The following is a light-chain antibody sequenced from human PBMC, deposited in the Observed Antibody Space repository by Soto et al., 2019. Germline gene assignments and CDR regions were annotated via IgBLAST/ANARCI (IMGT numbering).Light chain of an antibody. Sequence: PALTQPPSASGSFGQSVTTSCTGTSSDVGGYNYVSWYQQHPGKAPKLMIYEVSERPSGVPDRFSGSKSGNTASLTVSGLQADDEADYYCSSYSGTNYHYVFGTGTKVTVL. CDR3: SSYSGTNYHYV. J-gene: IGLJ1*01. CDR1: SSDVGGYNY. CDR2: EVS. V-gene: IGLV2-8*01.